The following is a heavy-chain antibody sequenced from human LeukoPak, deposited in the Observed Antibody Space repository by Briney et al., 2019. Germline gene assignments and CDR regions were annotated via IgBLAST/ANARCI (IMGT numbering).Heavy chain of an antibody. CDR3: ARWGRDGYNMAYFDY. J-gene: IGHJ4*02. CDR1: GGTFSSYA. D-gene: IGHD5-24*01. Sequence: GASVKVSCKASGGTFSSYAISWVRQAPGQGLEWMGGIIPIFGTANYAQKFQGRVTITADESTSTAYMELSSLRSEDTAVYYCARWGRDGYNMAYFDYWGQGTLVTVSS. V-gene: IGHV1-69*13. CDR2: IIPIFGTA.